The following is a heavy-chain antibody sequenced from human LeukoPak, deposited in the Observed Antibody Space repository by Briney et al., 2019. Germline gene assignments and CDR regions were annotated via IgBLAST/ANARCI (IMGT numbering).Heavy chain of an antibody. J-gene: IGHJ6*02. CDR2: IYYSGGT. CDR3: ARTGYCSSKYCDYYGMDV. CDR1: GGSFSNYY. V-gene: IGHV4-59*01. Sequence: SETLSLICTVSGGSFSNYYWTWIRQSPGRGLEWIGYIYYSGGTDYNPSLRSRVSISVDTSKTHFPLKLTSVTAADTAVYYCARTGYCSSKYCDYYGMDVWGQGTRVIVSS. D-gene: IGHD6-13*01.